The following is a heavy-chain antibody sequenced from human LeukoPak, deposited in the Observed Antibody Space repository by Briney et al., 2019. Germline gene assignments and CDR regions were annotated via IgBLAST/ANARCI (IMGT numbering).Heavy chain of an antibody. CDR3: AKGGYPRGKKEA. D-gene: IGHD5-12*01. V-gene: IGHV3-23*01. CDR1: GFTFPSYA. Sequence: PGGSLRLSCSASGFTFPSYAMSWVRQAPEKGLEWVSTVSGAGANTYYADSVKGRFTISRDNSKNTVYLDMDSLTVDDTAVYYCAKGGYPRGKKEAWGQGTLVIVSS. J-gene: IGHJ5*02. CDR2: VSGAGANT.